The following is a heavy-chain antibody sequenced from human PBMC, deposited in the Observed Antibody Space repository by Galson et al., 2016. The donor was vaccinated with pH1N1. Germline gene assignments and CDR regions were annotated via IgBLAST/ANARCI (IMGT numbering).Heavy chain of an antibody. D-gene: IGHD4-17*01. CDR2: ITSGSFHI. Sequence: SLRLSCAASGSNSDYNMNWVRLAPGKGLEWVSSITSGSFHIYYADSVKGRFTISRDNARNSLYLQMNNLRPEDSAFYFCAKDHCSHGDTNCFYFDLWGRGTLVTVSS. J-gene: IGHJ2*01. CDR3: AKDHCSHGDTNCFYFDL. CDR1: GSNSDYN. V-gene: IGHV3-21*04.